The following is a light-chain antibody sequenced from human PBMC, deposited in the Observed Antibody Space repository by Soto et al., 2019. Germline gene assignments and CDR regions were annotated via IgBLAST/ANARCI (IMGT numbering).Light chain of an antibody. CDR2: EVT. CDR3: VSYATSTTLYV. CDR1: SSDVGSFNY. Sequence: QSFLTQPASVSGSPGQSITISCTATSSDVGSFNYVSWYQHHPGKAPKLMIYEVTSRPSGVSNRFSGSKSGNTASLTISGLQAEDEADYYCVSYATSTTLYVFGSGTKVTVL. V-gene: IGLV2-14*01. J-gene: IGLJ1*01.